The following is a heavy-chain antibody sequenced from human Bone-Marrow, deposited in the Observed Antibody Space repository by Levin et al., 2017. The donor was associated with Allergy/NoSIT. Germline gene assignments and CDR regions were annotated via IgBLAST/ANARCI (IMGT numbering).Heavy chain of an antibody. V-gene: IGHV3-74*01. J-gene: IGHJ4*02. CDR2: ITSDGIST. D-gene: IGHD3-22*01. CDR1: GFTFSRYW. Sequence: PGESLKISCAVSGFTFSRYWMHWVRQAPGKGLVWISRITSDGISTNYADSVKGRFTISRDNAKNTLYLQMNSLRAEDTAVYYCVRGDVYYNESSGYRYWGQGTLVTVSS. CDR3: VRGDVYYNESSGYRY.